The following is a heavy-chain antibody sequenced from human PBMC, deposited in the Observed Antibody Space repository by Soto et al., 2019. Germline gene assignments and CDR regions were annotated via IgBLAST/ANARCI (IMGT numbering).Heavy chain of an antibody. D-gene: IGHD3-9*01. CDR3: ARALYYDILTGYYYFDY. CDR1: GYTFTGYY. J-gene: IGHJ4*02. Sequence: ASVKVSCKASGYTFTGYYMHWVRQAPGQGLEWMGWINPNSGGTNYAQKFQGWVTMTRDTSISTAYMELSRLRSGDTAVYYCARALYYDILTGYYYFDYWGQGTLVPVSS. CDR2: INPNSGGT. V-gene: IGHV1-2*04.